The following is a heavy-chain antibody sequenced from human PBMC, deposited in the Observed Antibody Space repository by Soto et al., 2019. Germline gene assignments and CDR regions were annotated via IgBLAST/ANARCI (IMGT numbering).Heavy chain of an antibody. CDR1: GFTFSSYG. J-gene: IGHJ3*02. CDR3: AKGLEMATPRSAFDI. CDR2: ISYDGSNK. V-gene: IGHV3-30*18. D-gene: IGHD5-12*01. Sequence: PGGSLRLSCAASGFTFSSYGMHWVRQAPGKGLEWVAVISYDGSNKYYADSVKGRFTISRDNSKNTLYLQMNSLRAEDTAVYYCAKGLEMATPRSAFDIWGQGTMVTVSS.